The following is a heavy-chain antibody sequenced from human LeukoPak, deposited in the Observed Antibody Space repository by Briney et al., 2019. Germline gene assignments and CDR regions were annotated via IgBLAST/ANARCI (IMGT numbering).Heavy chain of an antibody. V-gene: IGHV3-30*02. CDR3: AKSGRDSSTDYFDY. J-gene: IGHJ4*02. Sequence: GGSLRLSCAASGFTFSSYGMEWVRQVPGKGLEWVAFILNDGTTKYYADSVKGRFTISRYNSRNTLYLQMNSLRTEDTAVYYCAKSGRDSSTDYFDYWGQGTLVTVSS. CDR1: GFTFSSYG. D-gene: IGHD2-2*01. CDR2: ILNDGTTK.